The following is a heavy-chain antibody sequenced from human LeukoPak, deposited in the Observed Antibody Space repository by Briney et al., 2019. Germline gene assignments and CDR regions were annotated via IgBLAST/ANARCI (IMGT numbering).Heavy chain of an antibody. J-gene: IGHJ4*02. CDR1: GGTFSSYA. V-gene: IGHV1-69*05. D-gene: IGHD4-17*01. Sequence: SVKVSCKASGGTFSSYAISWVRQAPGQGLEWRGRIIPIFGTANYAQKFQGRVTITTDESTSTAYMELSSLRSEDTAVYYCARGYDDYEPYYFDNWGQGTLVTVSS. CDR3: ARGYDDYEPYYFDN. CDR2: IIPIFGTA.